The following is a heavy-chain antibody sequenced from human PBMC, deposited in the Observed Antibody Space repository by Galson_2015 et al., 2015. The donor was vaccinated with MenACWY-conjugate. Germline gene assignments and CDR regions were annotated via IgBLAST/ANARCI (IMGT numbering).Heavy chain of an antibody. CDR1: GYDFTTYW. CDR3: ARRRSSTSGGHWFDP. D-gene: IGHD2-2*01. J-gene: IGHJ5*02. CDR2: IYPRDSVT. Sequence: SGAEVKKPGESLTISCQGSGYDFTTYWIVWVRQMPGKGLEWMGIIYPRDSVTTYSPTFQGQVTLSADKSLSAAYLQWSSLKPSDTAIYYCARRRSSTSGGHWFDPWGQGTLVTVSS. V-gene: IGHV5-51*01.